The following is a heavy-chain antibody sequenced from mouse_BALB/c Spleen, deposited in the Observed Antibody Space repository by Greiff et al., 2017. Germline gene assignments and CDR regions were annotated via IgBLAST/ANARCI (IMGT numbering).Heavy chain of an antibody. J-gene: IGHJ3*01. V-gene: IGHV3-2*02. CDR3: ARSIYYGNFAY. CDR1: GYSITSDYA. CDR2: ISYSGST. D-gene: IGHD2-1*01. Sequence: EVQLQQSGPGLVKPSQSLSLTCTVTGYSITSDYAWNWIRQFPGNKLEWMGYISYSGSTSYNPSLKSRISITRDTSKNQFFLQLNSVTTEDTATYYCARSIYYGNFAYWGQGTLVTVSA.